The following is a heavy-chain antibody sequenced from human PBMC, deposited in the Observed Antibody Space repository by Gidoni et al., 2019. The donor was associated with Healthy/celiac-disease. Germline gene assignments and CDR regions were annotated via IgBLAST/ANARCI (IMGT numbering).Heavy chain of an antibody. J-gene: IGHJ5*02. D-gene: IGHD4-17*01. CDR2: ISGSGGST. V-gene: IGHV3-23*01. CDR1: GFTFRSYA. Sequence: ELQLLESGGGLVQPGGSLRLSCAASGFTFRSYAISWFRPAQGKGLEWVSAISGSGGSTYNADSVKCRFTISRDNSKNTLYLQMNSLRAEDTAVYYCAKVSYGDYGYWFDPWGQGTLGTVSS. CDR3: AKVSYGDYGYWFDP.